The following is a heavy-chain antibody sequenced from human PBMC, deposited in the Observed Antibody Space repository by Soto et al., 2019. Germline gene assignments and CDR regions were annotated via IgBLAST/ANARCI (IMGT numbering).Heavy chain of an antibody. CDR2: IYYSGST. CDR3: ATVLWVVVTASDAFDI. CDR1: GGSISSGDYY. J-gene: IGHJ3*02. D-gene: IGHD2-21*02. Sequence: QVQLQESGPGLVKPSQTLSLTCTVSGGSISSGDYYWSWIRQPPGKGLEWIGYIYYSGSTYYNPYLQSRVTISVDTSKHQFSVRLSSVTAEYTAVHYCATVLWVVVTASDAFDIWGQGTMVTVSS. V-gene: IGHV4-30-4*01.